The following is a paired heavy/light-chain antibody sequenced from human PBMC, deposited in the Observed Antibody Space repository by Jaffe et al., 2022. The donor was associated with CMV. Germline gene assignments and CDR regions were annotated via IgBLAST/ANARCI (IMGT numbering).Light chain of an antibody. CDR3: QQSYSAPSWA. V-gene: IGKV1-39*01. CDR2: TAS. J-gene: IGKJ3*01. Sequence: DIQMTQSPSSLSASVGDRVNITCRASQSIRSYLNWYQQKPGKAPELLIYTASSLQSGVPSRFSGSGSGTDFTLTITNLQPDDFATYFCQQSYSAPSWAFGPGTKVDIK. CDR1: QSIRSY.
Heavy chain of an antibody. V-gene: IGHV1-18*01. Sequence: QVQLVQSGAEVKKPGASVKVSCTASGYSFSRYSISWVRQAPGQGLEWMGWISTSNDDTNYAQKFQGRVTMTIDTSTRTAYMELRSLRSDDTAVYYCARAGGSDSWYSGGSNWFDPWGQGTLVIVSS. D-gene: IGHD6-13*01. CDR2: ISTSNDDT. CDR3: ARAGGSDSWYSGGSNWFDP. J-gene: IGHJ5*02. CDR1: GYSFSRYS.